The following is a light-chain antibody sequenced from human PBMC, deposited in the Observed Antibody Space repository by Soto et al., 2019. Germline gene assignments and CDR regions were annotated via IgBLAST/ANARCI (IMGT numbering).Light chain of an antibody. CDR2: DAS. V-gene: IGKV3-11*01. J-gene: IGKJ2*01. Sequence: EIVLTQSPATLSLSPGERATLSCRASQSVSNYLAWYQQKPGQAPRLLIYDASNKATGIPARFSGSGSGTDFTLTISSLEPEDFAVYYGQQRSNWPRFTFGQGTKVEIK. CDR1: QSVSNY. CDR3: QQRSNWPRFT.